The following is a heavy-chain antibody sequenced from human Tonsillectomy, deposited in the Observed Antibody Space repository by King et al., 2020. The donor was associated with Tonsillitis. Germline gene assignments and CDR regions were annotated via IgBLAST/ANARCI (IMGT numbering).Heavy chain of an antibody. CDR3: ARHGAGWERRDYFDD. D-gene: IGHD1-26*01. CDR2: VFYSGRS. J-gene: IGHJ4*02. V-gene: IGHV4-39*01. CDR1: GGSISNRGYY. Sequence: QLQESGPGLVKPSETLSLSCTVSGGSISNRGYYWGWIRQPPGKGLEWIGSVFYSGRSYYNPSLKSRVTISVDTSKNQFSLKLSSVTAADTAVFYCARHGAGWERRDYFDDWGQGTLVTVSS.